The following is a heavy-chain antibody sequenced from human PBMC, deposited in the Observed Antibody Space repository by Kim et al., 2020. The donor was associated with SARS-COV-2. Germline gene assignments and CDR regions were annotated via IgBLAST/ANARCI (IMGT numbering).Heavy chain of an antibody. CDR3: ASRGGDYGSGSYSDFDY. V-gene: IGHV3-11*01. J-gene: IGHJ4*02. D-gene: IGHD3-10*01. Sequence: VKGRLTISRDNAKNSLYLQMNSLRAEDTAVYYCASRGGDYGSGSYSDFDYWGQGTLVTVSS.